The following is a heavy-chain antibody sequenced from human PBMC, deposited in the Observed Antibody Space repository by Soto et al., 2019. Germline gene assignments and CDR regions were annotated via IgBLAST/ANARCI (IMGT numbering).Heavy chain of an antibody. CDR2: INDQGGSP. Sequence: PGGSLRLSCAASGITFSSYWMHWVRQAPGKGLVWISRINDQGGSPTYADSVKGRFTISRDNVKNTLYLQMSSLRAEDTAVYYCAREKEVYDSSPGYYYFMDVWGQGTTVTVSS. CDR1: GITFSSYW. D-gene: IGHD3-22*01. CDR3: AREKEVYDSSPGYYYFMDV. J-gene: IGHJ6*02. V-gene: IGHV3-74*01.